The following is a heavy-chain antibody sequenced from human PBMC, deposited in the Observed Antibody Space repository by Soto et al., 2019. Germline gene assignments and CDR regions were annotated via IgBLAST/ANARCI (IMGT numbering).Heavy chain of an antibody. CDR1: GFTFSSYW. CDR2: INIVGSTT. CDR3: ARWDLNCGGDCYLDY. D-gene: IGHD2-21*02. J-gene: IGHJ4*02. V-gene: IGHV3-74*01. Sequence: EVQLVESGGGLVQPGGSLRLSCAASGFTFSSYWMHWVRQAPGKGLVWVSRINIVGSTTAYADSVKGRFTISRDNAKKTLYLQMNCLRAEDTAVYYCARWDLNCGGDCYLDYWGQGTLVTVSS.